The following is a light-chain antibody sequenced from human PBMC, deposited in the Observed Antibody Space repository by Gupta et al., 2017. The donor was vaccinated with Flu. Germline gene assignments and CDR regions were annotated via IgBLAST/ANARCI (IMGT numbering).Light chain of an antibody. CDR2: DDS. Sequence: SYVLTQPPSVSVAPGQTAKITCGGNNIGSKSVHWYQQKSGQAPVLVFYDDSDRPSGIPARCFCATNGDTATLTISLVAAGEEADYDYYQWQISTNNWMVFGGGTKPTVL. CDR1: NIGSKS. CDR3: YQWQISTNNWMV. V-gene: IGLV3-21*02. J-gene: IGLJ3*02.